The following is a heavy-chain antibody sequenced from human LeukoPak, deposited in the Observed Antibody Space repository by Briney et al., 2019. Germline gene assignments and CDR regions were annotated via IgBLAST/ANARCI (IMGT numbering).Heavy chain of an antibody. J-gene: IGHJ4*02. CDR1: GFTFSSYS. V-gene: IGHV3-21*01. CDR3: ARDSRTNPKLMGY. Sequence: GGSLRLSCAASGFTFSSYSMNWVRQAPGKGLEWVSSISSSSSYIYYADSVKGRFTISRDNAKNSLYLQMNSLRAEDTAVYYCARDSRTNPKLMGYWGQGTLVTVSS. CDR2: ISSSSSYI. D-gene: IGHD1/OR15-1a*01.